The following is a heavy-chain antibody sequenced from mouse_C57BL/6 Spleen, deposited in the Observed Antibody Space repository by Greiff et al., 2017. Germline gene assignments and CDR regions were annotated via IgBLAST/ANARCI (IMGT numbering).Heavy chain of an antibody. V-gene: IGHV1-52*01. J-gene: IGHJ2*01. D-gene: IGHD1-1*01. CDR2: IDPSDSET. CDR1: GYTFTSYW. Sequence: QVQLQQPGAELVRPGSSVKLSCKASGYTFTSYWMHWVKQRPIQGLEWIGNIDPSDSETHYNQKFKDKATLTVDKSSSTAYMQLSSLTSEDSAVYYCALGLITTVVAPFDYGGQGTTLTVSS. CDR3: ALGLITTVVAPFDY.